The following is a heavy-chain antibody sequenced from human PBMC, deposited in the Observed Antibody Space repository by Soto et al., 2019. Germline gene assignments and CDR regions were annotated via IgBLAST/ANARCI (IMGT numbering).Heavy chain of an antibody. CDR1: GGSFSGYY. J-gene: IGHJ6*02. Sequence: SETLSLTCAVYGGSFSGYYWSWIRQPPGKVLEWIGEINHSGSTNYNPSLKSRVTISVDTSKNQFSLKLSSVTAADTAVYYCARVTLMDFWDSTYGMDVWGQGTTVTGSS. V-gene: IGHV4-34*01. D-gene: IGHD3-3*01. CDR2: INHSGST. CDR3: ARVTLMDFWDSTYGMDV.